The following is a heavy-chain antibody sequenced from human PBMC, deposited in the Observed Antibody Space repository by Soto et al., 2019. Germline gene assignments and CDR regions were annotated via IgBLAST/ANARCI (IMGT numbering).Heavy chain of an antibody. CDR3: TKDTFGDHDY. Sequence: EEQVVESGGGLVQPGGSLRLSCAASGFTLSNFWMHWVRQVPGKGLVWVSRINPDASTITYADSVKGRFTISRDNAQNTVYLPMSSLTVEDTAVYYCTKDTFGDHDYWGQGTLVTVSS. D-gene: IGHD4-17*01. V-gene: IGHV3-74*01. CDR2: INPDASTI. CDR1: GFTLSNFW. J-gene: IGHJ4*02.